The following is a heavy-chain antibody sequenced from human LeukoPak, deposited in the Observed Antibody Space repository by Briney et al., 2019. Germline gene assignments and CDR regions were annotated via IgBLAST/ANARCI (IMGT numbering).Heavy chain of an antibody. CDR1: GFTFSSYG. D-gene: IGHD3-22*01. V-gene: IGHV3-23*01. Sequence: PGGSLRLSCAASGFTFSSYGMHWVRQAPGKGLEWVSGISASGGTTYYADSVKGRFTISRDNSKNTLVLQLNSLRAEDTAVYYCAKDPTDFDSSGQTYFDYWGQGTLVTVSS. J-gene: IGHJ4*02. CDR3: AKDPTDFDSSGQTYFDY. CDR2: ISASGGTT.